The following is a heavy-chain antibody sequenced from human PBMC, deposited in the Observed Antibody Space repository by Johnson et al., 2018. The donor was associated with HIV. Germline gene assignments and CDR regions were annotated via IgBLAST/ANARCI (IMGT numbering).Heavy chain of an antibody. CDR3: ARDAVISSGWYNVDAFDI. Sequence: VQLVESGGGLVQPGGSLRLSCAASGFTFSSYAMSWVRQAPGKGLEWVSAISGRGGRTYYADSVQGRFTISRYNSKNTLYLKMNTLRAEETAVYYCARDAVISSGWYNVDAFDIWGQGTMVTVSS. CDR2: ISGRGGRT. CDR1: GFTFSSYA. V-gene: IGHV3-23*04. J-gene: IGHJ3*02. D-gene: IGHD6-19*01.